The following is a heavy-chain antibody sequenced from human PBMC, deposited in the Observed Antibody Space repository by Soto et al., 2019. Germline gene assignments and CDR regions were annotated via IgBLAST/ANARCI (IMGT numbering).Heavy chain of an antibody. CDR3: AKFPRVESRKTMVRGVNNY. CDR1: GFTFSSYA. J-gene: IGHJ4*02. D-gene: IGHD3-10*01. V-gene: IGHV3-23*01. Sequence: GESLKISCAASGFTFSSYAMSWVRQAPGKGLEWVSAISGSGGSTYYADSVKGRFTISRDNSKNTLYLQMNSLRAEDTAVYYCAKFPRVESRKTMVRGVNNYWGQGTLVTVSS. CDR2: ISGSGGST.